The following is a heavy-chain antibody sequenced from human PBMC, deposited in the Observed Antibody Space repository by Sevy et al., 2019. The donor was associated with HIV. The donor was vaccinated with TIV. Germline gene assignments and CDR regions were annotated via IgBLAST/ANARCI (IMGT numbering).Heavy chain of an antibody. CDR2: ISYDGSNK. CDR3: ARDRASYCSGGSCYSGSSGWYAY. D-gene: IGHD2-15*01. Sequence: GGSLRLSCAASGFTFSSYAMHWVRQAPGKGLEWVAVISYDGSNKYYADSVKGRFTISRDNSKNTLYLQMNSLRAEDTAVXYCARDRASYCSGGSCYSGSSGWYAYWGQGTLVTVSS. V-gene: IGHV3-30*04. J-gene: IGHJ4*02. CDR1: GFTFSSYA.